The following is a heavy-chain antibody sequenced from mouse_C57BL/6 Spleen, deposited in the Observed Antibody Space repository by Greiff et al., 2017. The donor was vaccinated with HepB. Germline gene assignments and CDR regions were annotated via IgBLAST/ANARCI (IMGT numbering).Heavy chain of an antibody. CDR2: ISSGSSTI. CDR3: ARTFLLLGFAY. D-gene: IGHD2-1*01. J-gene: IGHJ3*01. Sequence: EVQVVESGGGLVKPGGSLKLSCAASGFTFSDYGMHWVRQAPEKGLEWVAYISSGSSTIYYADTVKGQFTISRDNAKNTLFLQMTSLRSEDTAMYYCARTFLLLGFAYWGQGTLVTVSA. CDR1: GFTFSDYG. V-gene: IGHV5-17*01.